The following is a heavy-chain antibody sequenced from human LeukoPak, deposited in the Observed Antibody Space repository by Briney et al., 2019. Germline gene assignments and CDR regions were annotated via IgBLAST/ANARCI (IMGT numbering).Heavy chain of an antibody. J-gene: IGHJ3*02. CDR2: ISAYNGNT. CDR3: ARGIECSSTSCYSDAFDI. V-gene: IGHV1-18*01. Sequence: ASVKVSCKASGYTFTSYGISWVRQAPGQGLEWMGWISAYNGNTNYAQKLQGRVTMTTDTSTSTAYMELSSLRSEDTAVYYCARGIECSSTSCYSDAFDIWGQGTMVTVSS. CDR1: GYTFTSYG. D-gene: IGHD2-2*01.